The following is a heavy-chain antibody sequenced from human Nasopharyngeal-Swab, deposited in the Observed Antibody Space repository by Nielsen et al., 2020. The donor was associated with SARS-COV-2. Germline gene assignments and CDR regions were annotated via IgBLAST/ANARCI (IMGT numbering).Heavy chain of an antibody. Sequence: GESLKISCAASGFTFSSYSMNWVRQAPGKGLEWASYISSSSSTIYYADSVKGRFTISRDNAKNSLYLQMNSLRDEDTAVYYCARARYGSGSYSFDYWGQGTLVTVSS. CDR2: ISSSSSTI. V-gene: IGHV3-48*02. CDR3: ARARYGSGSYSFDY. J-gene: IGHJ4*02. CDR1: GFTFSSYS. D-gene: IGHD3-10*01.